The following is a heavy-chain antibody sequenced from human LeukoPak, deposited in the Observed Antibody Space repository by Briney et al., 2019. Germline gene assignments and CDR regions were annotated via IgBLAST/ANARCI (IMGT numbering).Heavy chain of an antibody. CDR2: IRYDGSNK. Sequence: GGSLRLSCAASGFTFSSYGMHWVRQAPGKGLEWVAFIRYDGSNKYYADSVKGRFTISRDNSKNTLYLQMNSLRAEDTAVYYCAKDPGSSSVLFDYWGQGTLVTVSS. D-gene: IGHD6-6*01. J-gene: IGHJ4*02. CDR3: AKDPGSSSVLFDY. CDR1: GFTFSSYG. V-gene: IGHV3-30*02.